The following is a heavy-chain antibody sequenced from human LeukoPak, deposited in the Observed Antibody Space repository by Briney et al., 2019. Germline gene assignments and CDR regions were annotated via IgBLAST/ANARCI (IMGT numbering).Heavy chain of an antibody. Sequence: SETLSLTCTVSGGSISSSSYYWGWMRQPPGKGLEWIGSIYYSGSTYYNPSLKSRVTISVDTSKNQFSLKLSSVTAADTAVYYCATQTTMIVVANYYFDYWGQGTLVTVSS. J-gene: IGHJ4*02. CDR3: ATQTTMIVVANYYFDY. CDR1: GGSISSSSYY. CDR2: IYYSGST. V-gene: IGHV4-39*01. D-gene: IGHD3-22*01.